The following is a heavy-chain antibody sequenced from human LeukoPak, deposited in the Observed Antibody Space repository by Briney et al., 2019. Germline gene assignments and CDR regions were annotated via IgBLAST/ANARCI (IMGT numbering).Heavy chain of an antibody. CDR3: ARDRGTYCDADCQYYLDY. J-gene: IGHJ4*02. CDR1: GFIFSSHA. V-gene: IGHV3-21*01. Sequence: GGSLRLSCAASGFIFSSHAMNWVRQAPGKGLEWVASISPKSHCIYYAASLKGRFTISRDDASKSLYLHMNSLRADDTAVYYCARDRGTYCDADCQYYLDYWGQGALVIVSS. CDR2: ISPKSHCI. D-gene: IGHD2-21*02.